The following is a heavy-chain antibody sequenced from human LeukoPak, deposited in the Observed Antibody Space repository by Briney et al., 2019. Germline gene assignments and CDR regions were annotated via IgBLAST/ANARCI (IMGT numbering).Heavy chain of an antibody. J-gene: IGHJ4*02. CDR1: GFTFSSYS. D-gene: IGHD3-22*01. Sequence: PGGSLRLSCAASGFTFSSYSMNWVRQAPGKGLEWVSYISSSSTIYYADSVKGRFTISRDNAKNSLYLQMNSLRAEDTAVYYCAREIGYYDSSGIDYWGQGTLVTVPS. V-gene: IGHV3-48*04. CDR2: ISSSSTI. CDR3: AREIGYYDSSGIDY.